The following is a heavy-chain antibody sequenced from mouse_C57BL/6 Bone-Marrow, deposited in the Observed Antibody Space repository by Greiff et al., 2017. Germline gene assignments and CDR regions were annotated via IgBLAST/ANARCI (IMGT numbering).Heavy chain of an antibody. CDR3: ARKTTVVATWNWYFDV. CDR2: IYPSDSET. Sequence: QVQLQQPGAELVRPGSSVKLSCKASGYTFTSYWMDWVKQRPGQGLEWIGNIYPSDSETHYNQKFKDKATLTVDKSSSTAYMQLSSLTSEDSAVYYCARKTTVVATWNWYFDVWGTGTTVTVSS. CDR1: GYTFTSYW. J-gene: IGHJ1*03. D-gene: IGHD1-1*01. V-gene: IGHV1-61*01.